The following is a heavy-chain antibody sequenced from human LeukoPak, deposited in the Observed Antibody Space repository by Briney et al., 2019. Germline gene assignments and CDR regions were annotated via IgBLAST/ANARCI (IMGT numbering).Heavy chain of an antibody. CDR2: INPNTGDI. D-gene: IGHD6-13*01. V-gene: IGHV1-2*02. J-gene: IGHJ6*02. CDR1: GYTFTGYY. CDR3: ARDVSSVATAAPGHWGVDV. Sequence: ASVRVSCKTSGYTFTGYYIHWVRQAPGQGLEWLEWINPNTGDINYAQKFQGRVTTTRDTSISTAYMELSSLRSDDTAVYYCARDVSSVATAAPGHWGVDVWGQGTTVTVSS.